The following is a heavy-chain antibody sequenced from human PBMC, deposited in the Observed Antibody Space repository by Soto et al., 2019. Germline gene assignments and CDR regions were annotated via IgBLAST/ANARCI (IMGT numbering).Heavy chain of an antibody. CDR2: ISAYNGNT. CDR1: GYTFTSYG. Sequence: QVQLVQSGAEVKKPGASVKVSCKASGYTFTSYGISWVRQAPGQGLEWMGWISAYNGNTNYAQKLQGRVTMTTDTSTSPTDMELRRLGSDDTAVYYWARGGGYCSSTSCYGGNWFDPWGQGTLVTVSS. D-gene: IGHD2-2*01. CDR3: ARGGGYCSSTSCYGGNWFDP. J-gene: IGHJ5*02. V-gene: IGHV1-18*01.